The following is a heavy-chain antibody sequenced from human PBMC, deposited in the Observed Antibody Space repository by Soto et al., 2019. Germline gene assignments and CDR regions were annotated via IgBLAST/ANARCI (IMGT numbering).Heavy chain of an antibody. J-gene: IGHJ6*04. CDR3: ARDDVLCDGGRCYGVALDV. Sequence: GGSLRLSCAASGFTVSSKYMSWVRQAPGKGLEWVSLIQSGGPTYYADSVKGRFTISRDTSENTLHLQMDSLRAEDTAVYYCARDDVLCDGGRCYGVALDVLSKGTTVTVSP. D-gene: IGHD2-15*01. V-gene: IGHV3-66*01. CDR1: GFTVSSKY. CDR2: IQSGGPT.